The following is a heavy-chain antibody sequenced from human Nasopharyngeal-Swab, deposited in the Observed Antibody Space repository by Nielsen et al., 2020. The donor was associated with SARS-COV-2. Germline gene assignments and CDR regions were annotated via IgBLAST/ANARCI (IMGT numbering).Heavy chain of an antibody. Sequence: ASVKVSCKASGYTFTSYYMHWVRQAPGQGLEWMGIINPSGGSTSYAQKFQGRVTIIADKSTSTAYMELSSLRSEDTAVYYCARYIVVVPAAIPGHYGMDVWGQGTTVTVSS. J-gene: IGHJ6*02. V-gene: IGHV1-46*01. CDR1: GYTFTSYY. CDR2: INPSGGST. CDR3: ARYIVVVPAAIPGHYGMDV. D-gene: IGHD2-2*01.